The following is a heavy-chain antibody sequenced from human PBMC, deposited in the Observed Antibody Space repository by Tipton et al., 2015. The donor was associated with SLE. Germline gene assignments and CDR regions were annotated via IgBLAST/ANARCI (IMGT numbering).Heavy chain of an antibody. CDR2: IYSGGST. CDR3: ARDLCGYSSAGGD. D-gene: IGHD6-25*01. Sequence: GSLRLSCAASGFTVSSNYMSWVRQAPGKGLEWVSVIYSGGSTYYADSVKGRFTISRDNSKNTLYLQMNSLRAEDTAVYYCARDLCGYSSAGGDWGQGPLVPVSS. J-gene: IGHJ4*02. CDR1: GFTVSSNY. V-gene: IGHV3-53*01.